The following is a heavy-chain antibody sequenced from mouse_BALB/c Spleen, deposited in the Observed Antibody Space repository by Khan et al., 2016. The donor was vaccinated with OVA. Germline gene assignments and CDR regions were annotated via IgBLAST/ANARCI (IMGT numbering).Heavy chain of an antibody. Sequence: VQLQQSGPELVKPGTSVKMSCKASGYRFTSYLIHWVKQKPGQGLEWIGYINPYNGATKYDEKFKGKATLTSDKSSTTASMELSSLTSEYSAVYYCARGNWQSYYCDYWGQGTTLTVSS. V-gene: IGHV1S136*01. CDR3: ARGNWQSYYCDY. CDR2: INPYNGAT. D-gene: IGHD2-1*01. CDR1: GYRFTSYL. J-gene: IGHJ2*01.